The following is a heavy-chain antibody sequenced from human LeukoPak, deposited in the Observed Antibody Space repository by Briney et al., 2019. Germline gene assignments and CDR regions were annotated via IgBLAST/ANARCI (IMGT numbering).Heavy chain of an antibody. D-gene: IGHD3-9*01. CDR3: AITPVLRYLADY. Sequence: GASVKVSCKASGYTFTSYDINRVRQATGQGLEWMGWMNPNSGNTGYAQKFQGRVTMTRNTSISTAYMELSSLRSEDTAVYYCAITPVLRYLADYWGQGTLVTVSS. CDR1: GYTFTSYD. CDR2: MNPNSGNT. J-gene: IGHJ4*02. V-gene: IGHV1-8*01.